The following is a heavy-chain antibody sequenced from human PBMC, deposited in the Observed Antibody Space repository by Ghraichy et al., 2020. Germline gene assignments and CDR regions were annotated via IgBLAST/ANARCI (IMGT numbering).Heavy chain of an antibody. CDR3: ARVNSDLKGLDV. D-gene: IGHD2-21*01. J-gene: IGHJ6*02. V-gene: IGHV4-59*01. CDR2: MSYSGSA. Sequence: SETLSLTCTVSGGSISGYYWTWIRQPPGKGLEWIGYMSYSGSANYNPSLESRLTMSLDTSKNHFFLKLTSVTAADTALYYCARVNSDLKGLDVWGQGTTVIVSS. CDR1: GGSISGYY.